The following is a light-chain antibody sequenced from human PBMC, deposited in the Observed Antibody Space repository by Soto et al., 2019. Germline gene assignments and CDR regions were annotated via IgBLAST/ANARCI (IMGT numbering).Light chain of an antibody. Sequence: DIVMTQSPATLSVSPGETATLSCSASDHIGSDVAWYQQRPGQAPRLLIYAASARVNGIPARFSGSGSGTEFTLTISSLQSEDFAVYYCQQYNNWPITFGQGTRLEIK. CDR3: QQYNNWPIT. CDR2: AAS. V-gene: IGKV3-15*01. J-gene: IGKJ5*01. CDR1: DHIGSD.